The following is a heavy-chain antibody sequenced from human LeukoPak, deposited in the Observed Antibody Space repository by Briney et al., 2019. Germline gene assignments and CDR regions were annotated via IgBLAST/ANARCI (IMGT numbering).Heavy chain of an antibody. CDR2: IYYSGST. Sequence: SETLSLTCTVSGGSISSSSYYWGWIRQPPGKGLEWIGSIYYSGSTYYNPSLKSRVTISVDTSKNQFSLKLSSVTAADTAVYYCARLASGGTYNYYYMDVWGKGTTVTVSS. CDR3: ARLASGGTYNYYYMDV. D-gene: IGHD6-25*01. CDR1: GGSISSSSYY. J-gene: IGHJ6*03. V-gene: IGHV4-39*01.